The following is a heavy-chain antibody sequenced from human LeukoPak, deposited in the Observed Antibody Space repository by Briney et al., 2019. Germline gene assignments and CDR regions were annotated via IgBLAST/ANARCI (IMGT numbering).Heavy chain of an antibody. V-gene: IGHV1-46*01. CDR3: ARDYVRYCSGGSCYGTLLGY. Sequence: ASVKVSCKASGYTFTSYYMHWVRQAPGQGLEWMGIINPSGGSTSYAQKFQGRVTMTRDTSTSTVYMELSSLRSEDTAVYYCARDYVRYCSGGSCYGTLLGYWGQGTLVTVSS. D-gene: IGHD2-15*01. CDR2: INPSGGST. J-gene: IGHJ4*02. CDR1: GYTFTSYY.